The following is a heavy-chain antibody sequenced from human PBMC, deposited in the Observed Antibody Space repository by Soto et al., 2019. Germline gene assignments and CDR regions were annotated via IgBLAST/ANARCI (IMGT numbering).Heavy chain of an antibody. D-gene: IGHD3-22*01. J-gene: IGHJ4*02. CDR2: INHSGST. Sequence: SETLSLTCTVSGGSISSSSYYWGWIRQPPGKGLEWIGEINHSGSTNYNPSLKSRVTISVDTSKNQFSLKLSSVTAADTAAYYCARLHYYDSSGYYKDYWGQGTLVTVSS. V-gene: IGHV4-39*07. CDR3: ARLHYYDSSGYYKDY. CDR1: GGSISSSSYY.